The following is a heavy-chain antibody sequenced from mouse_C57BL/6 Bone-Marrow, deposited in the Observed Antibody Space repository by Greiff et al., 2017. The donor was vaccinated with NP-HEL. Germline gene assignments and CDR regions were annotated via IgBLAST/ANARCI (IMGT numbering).Heavy chain of an antibody. CDR2: IDPSDSET. J-gene: IGHJ4*01. CDR1: GYTFTSYW. Sequence: QVQLQQPGAELVRPGSSVKLSCKASGYTFTSYWMHWVKQRPIQGLEWIGNIDPSDSETHYNQKFKDKATLTVDKSSSTAYMQLSSLTSEDSAVYYCARGPSYYSNPYYAMDYWGQGTSVTVSS. D-gene: IGHD2-5*01. CDR3: ARGPSYYSNPYYAMDY. V-gene: IGHV1-52*01.